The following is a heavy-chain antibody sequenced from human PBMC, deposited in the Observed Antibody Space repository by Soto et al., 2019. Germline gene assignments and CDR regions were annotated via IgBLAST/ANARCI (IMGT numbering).Heavy chain of an antibody. Sequence: GGSLRLSCAASGFTFSSYAMHWVRQAPGKGLEWVAVISYDGSNKYYADSVKGRFTISRDNSKNTLYLQMNSLRAEDTAVYYCARAARITMVRGVEGNWFDPWGQGTLVTVSS. J-gene: IGHJ5*02. CDR1: GFTFSSYA. D-gene: IGHD3-10*01. V-gene: IGHV3-30-3*01. CDR3: ARAARITMVRGVEGNWFDP. CDR2: ISYDGSNK.